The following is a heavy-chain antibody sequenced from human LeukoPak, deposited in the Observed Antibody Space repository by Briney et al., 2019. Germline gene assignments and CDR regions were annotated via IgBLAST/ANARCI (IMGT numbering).Heavy chain of an antibody. V-gene: IGHV3-9*01. Sequence: GGSLRLSCAASGFIFDDYAMHWVREAPGKGLEWVSGISWNSNTIGYADSVKGRFTISRDNAKNSLYLQMNSLRAEDTAVYYCAKAPYYGSGSYYSFDYWGQGTLVTVSS. CDR1: GFIFDDYA. CDR2: ISWNSNTI. CDR3: AKAPYYGSGSYYSFDY. D-gene: IGHD3-10*01. J-gene: IGHJ4*02.